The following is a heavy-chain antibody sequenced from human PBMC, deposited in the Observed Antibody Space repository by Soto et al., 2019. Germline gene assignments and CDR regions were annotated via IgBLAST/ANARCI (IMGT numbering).Heavy chain of an antibody. D-gene: IGHD3-10*01. CDR1: GGSISSSRYY. CDR3: ARRYSYGSGKYGMDL. CDR2: ISYTGST. V-gene: IGHV4-39*01. Sequence: SETLSLTCTVSGGSISSSRYYWGWIRQPPGKGLEWIGSISYTGSTFYSPSVNSRVTISVDTSKNQFSLKLSSVTAADTAVYYCARRYSYGSGKYGMDLWGQGTTVTVSS. J-gene: IGHJ6*02.